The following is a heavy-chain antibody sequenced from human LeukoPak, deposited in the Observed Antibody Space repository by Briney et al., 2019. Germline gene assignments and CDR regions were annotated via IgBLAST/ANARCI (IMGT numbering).Heavy chain of an antibody. D-gene: IGHD3-22*01. Sequence: SETLSLTCAVYGGSFSGYYWSWIRQPPGKGLEWIGSIYYSGSTYYNPSLKSRVTISVDASKNQFSLKLSSVTAADTAVYYCARQNKRQGDSINWGQGTLVTVSS. V-gene: IGHV4-34*01. J-gene: IGHJ4*02. CDR1: GGSFSGYY. CDR2: IYYSGST. CDR3: ARQNKRQGDSIN.